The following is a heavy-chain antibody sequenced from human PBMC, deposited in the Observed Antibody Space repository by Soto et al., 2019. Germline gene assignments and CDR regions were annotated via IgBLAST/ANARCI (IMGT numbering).Heavy chain of an antibody. CDR1: GFSLTSSGVG. Sequence: QITLKESGPTLVKPTQTLTLTCTFSGFSLTSSGVGVGWIRQSPGKVLEHLALIYWDDDKRYSPSLKSRLTITKDISENQVVLTMTNMDPIDTGTYYCTRSRGPLDYWGQGAQVTVSS. D-gene: IGHD3-10*01. CDR3: TRSRGPLDY. CDR2: IYWDDDK. J-gene: IGHJ4*02. V-gene: IGHV2-5*02.